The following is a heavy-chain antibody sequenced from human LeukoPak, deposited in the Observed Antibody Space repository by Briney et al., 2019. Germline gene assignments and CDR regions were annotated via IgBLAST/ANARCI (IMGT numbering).Heavy chain of an antibody. CDR3: ARDNSLGDTAWWFDP. CDR2: INPSGSSA. V-gene: IGHV1-46*01. J-gene: IGHJ5*02. Sequence: ASVKVSCKASGYSFTSYYMHWVRQAPGQGLEWMGFINPSGSSAAYAQKFQGRLTMTRDMFTSTDYMELTSLTSDDTAVYYCARDNSLGDTAWWFDPWGQGTLVTVSS. CDR1: GYSFTSYY. D-gene: IGHD1-26*01.